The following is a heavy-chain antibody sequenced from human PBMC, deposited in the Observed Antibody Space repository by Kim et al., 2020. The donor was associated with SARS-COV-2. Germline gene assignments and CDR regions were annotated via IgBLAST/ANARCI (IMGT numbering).Heavy chain of an antibody. D-gene: IGHD5-18*01. CDR1: GGAISSSY. V-gene: IGHV4-59*01. J-gene: IGHJ2*01. CDR2: IYSSGNN. Sequence: SETLSLTCTVSGGAISSSYWSWIRQPPGKGLEWIGHIYSSGNNKYNPFLKRRVTMLVDTSKNQLARTLNSVTAADMAVYYCARDRPTYSSGDSSGWYFDLWGRGTLVTVYS. CDR3: ARDRPTYSSGDSSGWYFDL.